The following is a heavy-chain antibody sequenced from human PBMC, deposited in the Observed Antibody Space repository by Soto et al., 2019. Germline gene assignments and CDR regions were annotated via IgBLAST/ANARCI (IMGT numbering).Heavy chain of an antibody. D-gene: IGHD2-21*02. CDR3: ATYGGDSGGFEYFKY. CDR1: GLTFSSYG. Sequence: EVQLLESGGGLVQPGGSLRLSCAASGLTFSSYGMTWVRQAPGKGLEWVSAISGSGDTYNVDSLKGRFTICRDNSKSTLFLQMNSLRAEDTAVYYCATYGGDSGGFEYFKYWGQGTLVTVSS. V-gene: IGHV3-23*01. CDR2: ISGSGDT. J-gene: IGHJ1*01.